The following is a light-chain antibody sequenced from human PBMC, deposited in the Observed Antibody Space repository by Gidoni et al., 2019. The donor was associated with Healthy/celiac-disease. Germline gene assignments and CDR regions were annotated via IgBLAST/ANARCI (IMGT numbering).Light chain of an antibody. Sequence: QYVLTTPPSASGTPGQRVTISCSGSSSNLGSNTVNWYQQLPGTDPKLLIYSNNQRPSGVPDRFSGSKSGTSASLAISGLQSEDEADYYCAAWDDSLNGPVFGGGTKLTVL. V-gene: IGLV1-44*01. CDR1: SSNLGSNT. CDR3: AAWDDSLNGPV. CDR2: SNN. J-gene: IGLJ3*02.